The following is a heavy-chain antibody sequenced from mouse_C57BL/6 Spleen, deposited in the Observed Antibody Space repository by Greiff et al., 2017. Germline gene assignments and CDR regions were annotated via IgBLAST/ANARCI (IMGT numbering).Heavy chain of an antibody. J-gene: IGHJ4*01. CDR3: ARTAQATDAMDY. CDR2: IYPGGGYT. CDR1: GYTFTNYW. D-gene: IGHD3-2*02. Sequence: QVQLKQSGAELVRPGTSVKMSCKASGYTFTNYWIGWAKQRPGHGLEWIGDIYPGGGYTNYNEKFKGKATLTADKSSSTAYMQFSSLTSEDSAIYYCARTAQATDAMDYWGQGTSVTVSS. V-gene: IGHV1-63*01.